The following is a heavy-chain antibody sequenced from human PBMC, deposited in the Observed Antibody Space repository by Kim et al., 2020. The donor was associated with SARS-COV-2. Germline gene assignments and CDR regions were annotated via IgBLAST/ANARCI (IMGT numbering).Heavy chain of an antibody. V-gene: IGHV3-74*01. Sequence: GGSLRLSCAASGFTFSSYWMHWVRQAPGKGLVWVSRINSDGSSTGYADFVKGRFTISRDNAKNTLYLQMNSLRAEDTAVYCCATLPRGYYGSGKSMDVWGQGTTVTVSS. CDR1: GFTFSSYW. J-gene: IGHJ6*02. CDR2: INSDGSST. D-gene: IGHD3-10*01. CDR3: ATLPRGYYGSGKSMDV.